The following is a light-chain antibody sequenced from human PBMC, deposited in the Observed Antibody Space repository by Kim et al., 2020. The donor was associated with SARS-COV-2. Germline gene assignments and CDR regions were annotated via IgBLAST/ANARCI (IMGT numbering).Light chain of an antibody. CDR2: DAS. J-gene: IGKJ2*01. Sequence: AIQLTQSPSSLSASVGDRVTITCRASQGISSALAWYQQKPGKAPKLLIYDASSLESGVPSRFSGSGSGTDFTLTISSLQPEDFATYYCQQFNSYPLTYTFGQGTKLEI. V-gene: IGKV1-13*02. CDR1: QGISSA. CDR3: QQFNSYPLTYT.